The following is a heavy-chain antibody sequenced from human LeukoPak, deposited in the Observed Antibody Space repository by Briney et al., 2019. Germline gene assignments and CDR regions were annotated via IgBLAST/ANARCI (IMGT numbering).Heavy chain of an antibody. CDR3: ARDRPLGAFDI. Sequence: SETLSLTCTVSGYSISSGYYWGWIRQPPGKGLEWIGSIYHSGSTYYNPSLKSRVTISVDTSKNQFSLKLSSVTAADTAVYYCARDRPLGAFDIWGQGTMVTVSS. V-gene: IGHV4-38-2*02. CDR2: IYHSGST. J-gene: IGHJ3*02. CDR1: GYSISSGYY. D-gene: IGHD6-6*01.